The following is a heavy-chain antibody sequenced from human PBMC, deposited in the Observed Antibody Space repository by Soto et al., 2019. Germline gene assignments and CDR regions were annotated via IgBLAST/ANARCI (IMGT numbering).Heavy chain of an antibody. CDR2: IHSSGST. CDR3: ARDQGVAAAGITWFDP. D-gene: IGHD6-13*01. Sequence: PSETLSLTCTVSGASMNSYHWSWIRQPAGKGLEWIGHIHSSGSTNYNPSLKSRVTMSVDTSKNQFSLRLMSLTAADTAVYYCARDQGVAAAGITWFDPWGRGSLVTVSS. J-gene: IGHJ5*02. V-gene: IGHV4-4*07. CDR1: GASMNSYH.